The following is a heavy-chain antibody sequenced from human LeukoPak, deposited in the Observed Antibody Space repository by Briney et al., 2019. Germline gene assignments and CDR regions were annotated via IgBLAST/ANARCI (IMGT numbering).Heavy chain of an antibody. CDR2: MNPNRGNT. J-gene: IGHJ6*03. CDR1: VHTFTSYD. Sequence: GASVNVSCKPSVHTFTSYDINWVRQATGQGREWMGWMNPNRGNTGYAQKFQGRVTMTRYTSISTAYMELSSLRSEDTAVYYCARGRSYGSIFGVVISRANYYYMDVWGKGTTVTVSS. V-gene: IGHV1-8*01. CDR3: ARGRSYGSIFGVVISRANYYYMDV. D-gene: IGHD3-3*01.